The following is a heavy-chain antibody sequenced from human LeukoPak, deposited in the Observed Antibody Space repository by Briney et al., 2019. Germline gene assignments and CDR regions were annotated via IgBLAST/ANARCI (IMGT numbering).Heavy chain of an antibody. J-gene: IGHJ6*03. CDR2: TYYRSKWYN. V-gene: IGHV6-1*01. Sequence: SQTLSLTCAISGDIDSSNSAAWNWIRQSPSRGLEWLGRTYYRSKWYNDYAVSVKSRITINPDTSKNQFSLQLNSVTPEDTAVYYCAREEGSSWQNYMDVWGKGTTVTVSS. CDR3: AREEGSSWQNYMDV. CDR1: GDIDSSNSAA. D-gene: IGHD6-13*01.